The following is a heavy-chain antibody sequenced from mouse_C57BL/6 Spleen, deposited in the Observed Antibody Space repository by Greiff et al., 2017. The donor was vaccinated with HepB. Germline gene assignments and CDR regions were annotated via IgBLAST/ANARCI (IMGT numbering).Heavy chain of an antibody. Sequence: QVQLQQPGAELVKPGASVKLSCKASGYTLTSYWMHWVKQRPGQGLEWIGMIHPNSGSTNYNEKFKSKATLTVDKSSSTAYMQLSSLTSEDSAVYYCARYPIDYGSSFDYWGQGTTLTVSS. CDR2: IHPNSGST. J-gene: IGHJ2*01. CDR3: ARYPIDYGSSFDY. V-gene: IGHV1-64*01. D-gene: IGHD1-1*01. CDR1: GYTLTSYW.